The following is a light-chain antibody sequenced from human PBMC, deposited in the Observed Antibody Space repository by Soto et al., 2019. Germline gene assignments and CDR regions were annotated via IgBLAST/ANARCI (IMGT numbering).Light chain of an antibody. J-gene: IGKJ5*01. V-gene: IGKV1-39*01. Sequence: DIQMTQSPSSLSASVGDRVTITFRASQGISSYLNWYQQKPGKAPKLLIYAASSLQSGVPSRFSGSGSGTDFTLTISSLQPEDFATYYCQQSYSTLITFGQGTRLEIK. CDR1: QGISSY. CDR2: AAS. CDR3: QQSYSTLIT.